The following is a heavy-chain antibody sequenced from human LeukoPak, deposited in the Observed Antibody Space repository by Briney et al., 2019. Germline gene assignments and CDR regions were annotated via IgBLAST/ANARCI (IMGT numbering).Heavy chain of an antibody. CDR3: AKSTWSYTFDY. D-gene: IGHD1-26*01. CDR2: IYYSGTT. J-gene: IGHJ4*02. V-gene: IGHV4-39*01. CDR1: GGSISSTSNY. Sequence: SETLSLTCTVSGGSISSTSNYWGWIRQPPGKGLEWIGSIYYSGTTYNNPSLKSRVTISVDTSKNQFSLRLRSVTASDTAVYYCAKSTWSYTFDYWGQGTLVTVSS.